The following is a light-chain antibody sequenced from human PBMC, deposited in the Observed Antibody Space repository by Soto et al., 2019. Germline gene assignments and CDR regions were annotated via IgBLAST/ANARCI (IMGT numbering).Light chain of an antibody. CDR1: QSVSSY. CDR2: DAS. J-gene: IGKJ1*01. CDR3: QQYGSSPKT. Sequence: EIVLTQSPANLSLSPGDRATLSCRASQSVSSYLAWYQQKPGQAPRLLIYDASNRATGIPARFSGSGSGTDFTLTISRLEPEDFAVYYCQQYGSSPKTFGQGTKVEIK. V-gene: IGKV3-20*01.